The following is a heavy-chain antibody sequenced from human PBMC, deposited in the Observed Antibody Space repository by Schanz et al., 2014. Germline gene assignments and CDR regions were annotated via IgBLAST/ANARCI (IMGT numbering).Heavy chain of an antibody. CDR1: TFTFSSYW. CDR3: ARGGCRYGAGYYARDG. CDR2: IDRDGSRT. V-gene: IGHV3-74*01. Sequence: EVQLVESGGGLVQPGGSLRLSCAASTFTFSSYWMHWVRQAPGKGLVWVSRIDRDGSRTNYADSVKGRFTISRDNAKSAVYQKMKSLGVDDMTVEYCARGGCRYGAGYYARDGWGQGTAVTVSS. D-gene: IGHD5-18*01. J-gene: IGHJ6*02.